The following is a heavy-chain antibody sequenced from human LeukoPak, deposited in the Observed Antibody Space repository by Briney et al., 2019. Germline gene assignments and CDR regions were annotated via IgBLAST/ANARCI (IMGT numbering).Heavy chain of an antibody. CDR3: ARDLPTHDAFDI. CDR2: ISSSSSYI. J-gene: IGHJ3*02. V-gene: IGHV3-21*01. CDR1: GFTFSGYS. Sequence: GGSLRLSCAASGFTFSGYSMNWVRQAPGKGLEWVSSISSSSSYIYYADSVKGRFTISRDNAKNSLYLQMNSLRAEDTAMYYCARDLPTHDAFDIWGQGTMVTVSS.